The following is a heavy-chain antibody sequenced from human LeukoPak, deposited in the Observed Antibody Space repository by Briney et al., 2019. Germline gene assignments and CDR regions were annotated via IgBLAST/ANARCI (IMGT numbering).Heavy chain of an antibody. V-gene: IGHV3-30*19. Sequence: GGSLRLSCTAPGFTFSSYAIHWIRQAPGKGLEWVAVISYDGSNKYYADSVKGRFTISRDNSKNTLYLQMNSLRAEDTAVYYCARDRRQGATETFDYFDYWGQGTLVTVSS. CDR3: ARDRRQGATETFDYFDY. CDR2: ISYDGSNK. J-gene: IGHJ4*02. D-gene: IGHD1-26*01. CDR1: GFTFSSYA.